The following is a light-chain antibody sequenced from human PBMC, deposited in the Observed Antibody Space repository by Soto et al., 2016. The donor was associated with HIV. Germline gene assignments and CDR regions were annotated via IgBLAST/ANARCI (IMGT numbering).Light chain of an antibody. CDR2: QDT. CDR3: QAWDRSTVV. Sequence: SYELTRPPSVSVSPGQTASITCSGDKLGDKFACWYQQKPGQSPVLLIYQDTKRPSGIPGRFSGSNSGNTATLTISGTQAMDEADYYCQAWDRSTVVFGGGTKLTVL. CDR1: KLGDKF. J-gene: IGLJ2*01. V-gene: IGLV3-1*01.